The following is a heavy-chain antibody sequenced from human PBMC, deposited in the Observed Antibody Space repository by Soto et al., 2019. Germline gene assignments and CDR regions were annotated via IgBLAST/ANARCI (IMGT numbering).Heavy chain of an antibody. CDR1: GGSISSYY. CDR3: ARLNGYCISTNCHGYYGMDV. Sequence: SETLCLTCTVSGGSISSYYWSWIRQPPGKGLEWIGYIYYNGNTNYNPSLKSRVTISVDTSKNEFSLKLSSVTAADTAVYYCARLNGYCISTNCHGYYGMDVWGQGTTVTVSS. CDR2: IYYNGNT. J-gene: IGHJ6*02. D-gene: IGHD2-2*03. V-gene: IGHV4-59*08.